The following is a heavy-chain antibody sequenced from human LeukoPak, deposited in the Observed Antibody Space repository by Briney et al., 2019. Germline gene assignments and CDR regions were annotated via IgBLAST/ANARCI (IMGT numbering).Heavy chain of an antibody. CDR3: ASTVVVAATFWFDP. CDR1: GGSISSYY. V-gene: IGHV4-59*01. CDR2: IYYTGST. Sequence: PSETLSLTCTVSGGSISSYYWSWIRQPPGKGLEWIGYIYYTGSTDYNPSLKSRVAISVDTSKNQFSLRLNSVTAADTAVYYCASTVVVAATFWFDPWGQGTLVTVSS. D-gene: IGHD2-15*01. J-gene: IGHJ5*02.